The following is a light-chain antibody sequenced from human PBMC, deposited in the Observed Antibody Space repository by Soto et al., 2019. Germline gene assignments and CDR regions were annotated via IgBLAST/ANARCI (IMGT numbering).Light chain of an antibody. V-gene: IGLV2-23*01. CDR3: CSYAGSSTLV. Sequence: QSALTQPASVSGSPGQSITISCTGTSSDVGSYNIVSWYQQHPGKAPKVMIYEGSRRPSGVSNRFSGSKSGNTASLTISGLQAEDEADYYCCSYAGSSTLVFGGGTQLTVL. J-gene: IGLJ3*02. CDR1: SSDVGSYNI. CDR2: EGS.